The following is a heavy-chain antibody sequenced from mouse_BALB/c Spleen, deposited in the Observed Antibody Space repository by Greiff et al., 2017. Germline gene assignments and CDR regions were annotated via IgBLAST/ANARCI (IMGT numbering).Heavy chain of an antibody. CDR1: GFTFSSFG. CDR3: ARSLYILEMDY. CDR2: ISSGSSTI. J-gene: IGHJ4*01. V-gene: IGHV5-17*02. Sequence: EVQRVESGGGLVQPGGSRKLSCAASGFTFSSFGMHWVRQAPEKGLEWVAYISSGSSTIYYADTVKGRFTISRDNPKNTLFLQMTSLRSEDTAMYYCARSLYILEMDYWGQGTSVTVSS.